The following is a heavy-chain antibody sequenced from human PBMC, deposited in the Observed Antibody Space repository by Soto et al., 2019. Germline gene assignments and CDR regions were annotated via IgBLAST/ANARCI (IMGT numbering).Heavy chain of an antibody. J-gene: IGHJ4*02. CDR2: IRFDGSNK. V-gene: IGHV3-33*01. Sequence: QVQLVESGGGVVQPGRSLRLSCAASGFTFSSYGMHWVRQAPGKGLEWVAVIRFDGSNKFYADSVKGRFTISRDNSKNTVYLPMSSLRDEDSAAYYCATPGPYWGKGTPVTVSS. CDR3: ATPGPY. CDR1: GFTFSSYG.